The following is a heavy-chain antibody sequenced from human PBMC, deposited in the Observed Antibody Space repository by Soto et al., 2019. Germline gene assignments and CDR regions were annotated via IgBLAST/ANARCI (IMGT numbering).Heavy chain of an antibody. CDR2: ISGSGGST. V-gene: IGHV3-23*01. CDR3: AKVRLGYSSGWYYYYGMDV. CDR1: WFTFYSHS. D-gene: IGHD6-19*01. Sequence: GGSPKLSLSTPWFTFYSHSLSWVPPAPGEGVEWVSAISGSGGSTYYADSVKGRFTISRDNSKNTLYLQMNSLRAEDTAVYYCAKVRLGYSSGWYYYYGMDVWGQGTTVTVSS. J-gene: IGHJ6*02.